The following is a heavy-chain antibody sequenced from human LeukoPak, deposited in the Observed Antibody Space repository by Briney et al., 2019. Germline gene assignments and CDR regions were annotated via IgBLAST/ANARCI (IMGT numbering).Heavy chain of an antibody. CDR3: ARVGPYDYVWGSYDY. CDR1: GFTFGSYS. CDR2: ISSSSSYI. Sequence: GGSLRLSCAASGFTFGSYSMNWVRQAPGKGLEWVSSISSSSSYIYYADSVKGRFTISRDNAKNSLYLQMNSLRAEDTAVYYCARVGPYDYVWGSYDYWGQGTLVTVSS. V-gene: IGHV3-21*01. D-gene: IGHD3-16*01. J-gene: IGHJ4*02.